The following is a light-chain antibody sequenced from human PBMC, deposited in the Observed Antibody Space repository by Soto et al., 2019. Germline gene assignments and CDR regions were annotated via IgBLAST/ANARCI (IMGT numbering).Light chain of an antibody. CDR1: NSDIGGYNY. Sequence: QSALTQPASVSGSPGQSITISCTGTNSDIGGYNYVSWYQQHPGKAPKVMIYEVSNRPSGVSNRFSGSKSGNTASLTISGLQAEDEADYYCISYTSSSTWVFGGGTKLTVL. V-gene: IGLV2-14*01. J-gene: IGLJ3*02. CDR3: ISYTSSSTWV. CDR2: EVS.